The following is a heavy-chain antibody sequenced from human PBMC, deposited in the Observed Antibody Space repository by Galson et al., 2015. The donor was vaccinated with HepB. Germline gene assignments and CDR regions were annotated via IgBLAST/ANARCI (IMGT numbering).Heavy chain of an antibody. J-gene: IGHJ6*02. CDR2: IYTSGST. CDR3: ARDGGPIVATTSYYYYGMDV. CDR1: GGSISSYY. Sequence: ETLSLTCTVSGGSISSYYWSWIRQPAGKGLEWIGRIYTSGSTNYNPSLKSRVTMSVDTSKNQFSLKLSSVTAADTAVYYCARDGGPIVATTSYYYYGMDVWGQGTTVTVSS. D-gene: IGHD5-12*01. V-gene: IGHV4-4*07.